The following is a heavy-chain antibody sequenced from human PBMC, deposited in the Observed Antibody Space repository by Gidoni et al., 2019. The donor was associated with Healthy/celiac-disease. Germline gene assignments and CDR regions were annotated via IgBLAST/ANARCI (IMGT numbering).Heavy chain of an antibody. Sequence: QVQLVESGGGVVQPGRSLRLSCAASGFPFSSYAMHWVRQAPGKGLEWVAVISYDGSNKYYADSVKGRFTISRDNSKNTLYLQMNSLRAEDTAVYYCARVRAQYQLLSFWFDPWGQGTLVTVSS. CDR3: ARVRAQYQLLSFWFDP. CDR1: GFPFSSYA. D-gene: IGHD2-2*01. V-gene: IGHV3-30-3*01. J-gene: IGHJ5*02. CDR2: ISYDGSNK.